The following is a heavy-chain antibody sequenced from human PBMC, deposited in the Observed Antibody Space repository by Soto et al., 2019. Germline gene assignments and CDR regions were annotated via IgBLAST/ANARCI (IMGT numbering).Heavy chain of an antibody. Sequence: GGSLRLSCAASGFTFSSYWMHWVRQAPGKGLVWVSRINSDGSSTSYADSVKGRFTISRDNAKNTLYLQMNSLRAEDTAVYYCARVVGYCSSTSCYGGSYYYYYMDVWGKGTTVTVSS. D-gene: IGHD2-2*01. J-gene: IGHJ6*03. V-gene: IGHV3-74*01. CDR1: GFTFSSYW. CDR3: ARVVGYCSSTSCYGGSYYYYYMDV. CDR2: INSDGSST.